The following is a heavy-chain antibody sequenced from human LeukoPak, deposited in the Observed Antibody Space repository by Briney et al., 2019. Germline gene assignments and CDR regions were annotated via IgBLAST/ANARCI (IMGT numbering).Heavy chain of an antibody. D-gene: IGHD5-18*01. J-gene: IGHJ4*02. CDR1: GGSISSYY. Sequence: SETLSLTCTVSGGSISSYYWSWIRQPAGKGLEWIGRIYTSGSTNYNPSLKSRVTMSVDTSKNQFSLKLSSVTAADTAVYYCARVRKRGYSYGPSAFDYWGQGTLVTVSS. CDR2: IYTSGST. CDR3: ARVRKRGYSYGPSAFDY. V-gene: IGHV4-4*07.